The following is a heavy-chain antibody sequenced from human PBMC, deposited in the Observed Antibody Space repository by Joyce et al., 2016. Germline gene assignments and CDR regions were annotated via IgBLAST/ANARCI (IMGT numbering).Heavy chain of an antibody. D-gene: IGHD3-10*01. CDR3: AKDRGRYGSGSYSLDY. J-gene: IGHJ4*02. Sequence: QVHLVESGGGVVQPGRSLTLSCKASGFAFNSYGMVWVRQAPGKGLEWVEVISHDGSDKFYGDSVKGRITVARDNPENTLYLQMNTLRLDDTALYYCAKDRGRYGSGSYSLDYWGQGALVTVSS. CDR1: GFAFNSYG. CDR2: ISHDGSDK. V-gene: IGHV3-30*18.